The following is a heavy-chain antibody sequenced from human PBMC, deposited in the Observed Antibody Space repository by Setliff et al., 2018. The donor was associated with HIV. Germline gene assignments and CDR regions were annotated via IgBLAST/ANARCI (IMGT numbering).Heavy chain of an antibody. CDR1: GDSMTSGSYY. D-gene: IGHD6-19*01. Sequence: PSETLSLTCTLSGDSMTSGSYYWTWIRQPAGKRLEWTGRVTVNGATEYNPSLQSRVTISVDTSANQFSLKVSSVTAADTAVYYCASTGYSSGWYFDYWGQETLVTVSS. CDR2: VTVNGAT. J-gene: IGHJ4*02. V-gene: IGHV4-61*02. CDR3: ASTGYSSGWYFDY.